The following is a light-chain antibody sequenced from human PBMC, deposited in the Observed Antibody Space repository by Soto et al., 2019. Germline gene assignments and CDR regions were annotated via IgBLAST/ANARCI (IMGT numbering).Light chain of an antibody. CDR2: NVN. J-gene: IGLJ3*02. Sequence: QSALTQPASVSGSPGQSITISCTGTSSDLGDYNSVSWYQHHPDKAPKLMIYNVNYRPSGVSNRFSGYKSGNTASLTISGLQAEDEADNYCSSYTSSDTWVFGGGTKLTVL. CDR1: SSDLGDYNS. V-gene: IGLV2-14*03. CDR3: SSYTSSDTWV.